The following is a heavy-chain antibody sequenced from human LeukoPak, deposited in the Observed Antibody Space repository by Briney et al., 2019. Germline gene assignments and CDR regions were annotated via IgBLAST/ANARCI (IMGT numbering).Heavy chain of an antibody. CDR1: GGSISSGDYY. V-gene: IGHV4-30-4*08. CDR3: ARDGFSDAFDI. CDR2: IYYSGST. Sequence: SQTLSLTCTVSGGSISSGDYYWSWIRQPPGKGLEWIGYIYYSGSTYYNPSLKSRVTSSVDTSKNQFSLKLSSVTAADTAVYYCARDGFSDAFDIWGQGTMVTVSS. J-gene: IGHJ3*02.